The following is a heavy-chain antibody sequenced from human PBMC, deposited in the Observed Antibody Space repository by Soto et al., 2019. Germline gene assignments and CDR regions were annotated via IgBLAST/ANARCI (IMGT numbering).Heavy chain of an antibody. J-gene: IGHJ4*02. V-gene: IGHV3-23*01. CDR3: AKDLPYPWIVVVIDVADY. CDR1: GFTFSSYA. D-gene: IGHD3-22*01. CDR2: ISGSGGST. Sequence: LRLSCAASGFTFSSYAVRWVRQAPGKGLEWDSAISGSGGSTYYADSVKGRFTISRDNSKNTLYLQMNSLRAEDTAVYYCAKDLPYPWIVVVIDVADYWGQGTLDSVCS.